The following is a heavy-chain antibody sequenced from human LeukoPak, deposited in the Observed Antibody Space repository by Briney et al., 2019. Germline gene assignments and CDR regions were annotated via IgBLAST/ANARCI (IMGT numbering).Heavy chain of an antibody. CDR1: GFTFSSYA. V-gene: IGHV3-23*01. CDR3: AQDPRGVVPAALS. J-gene: IGHJ5*02. D-gene: IGHD2-2*01. CDR2: ISGSAGST. Sequence: PGGSLRLSCAASGFTFSSYAMSWVRQAPGKGLEWVSAISGSAGSTHYADSVKGRFTISRDNSKNTLYLQMNSLRAEDTAVYYCAQDPRGVVPAALSWGRGTLVTVSS.